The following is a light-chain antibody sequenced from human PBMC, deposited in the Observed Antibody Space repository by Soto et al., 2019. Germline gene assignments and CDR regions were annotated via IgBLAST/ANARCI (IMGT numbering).Light chain of an antibody. CDR2: EVS. Sequence: QSVLTQPASVSGSPGQSITISCTGTSSDVGGYNYVSWYLQHPGKAPKLMIYEVSNRPSGVSNRFSGSKSDNTASLTISGLQAEDEADYYCSSYTSSSPYVFGTGTKLTVL. CDR3: SSYTSSSPYV. V-gene: IGLV2-14*01. J-gene: IGLJ1*01. CDR1: SSDVGGYNY.